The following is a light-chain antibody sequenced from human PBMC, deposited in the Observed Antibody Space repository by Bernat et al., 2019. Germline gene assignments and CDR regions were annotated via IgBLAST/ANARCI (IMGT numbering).Light chain of an antibody. CDR2: DAS. CDR1: QSVSSY. CDR3: QQRSSWPPKLT. J-gene: IGKJ4*01. Sequence: EIVLTQSPATLSLSPGERATLSCRASQSVSSYLAWYQQKPGQAPRLLIYDASNRATGIPARFSGSGSGTDFTLTISSLEPEDFAVYYCQQRSSWPPKLTFGGGTKVEIK. V-gene: IGKV3-11*01.